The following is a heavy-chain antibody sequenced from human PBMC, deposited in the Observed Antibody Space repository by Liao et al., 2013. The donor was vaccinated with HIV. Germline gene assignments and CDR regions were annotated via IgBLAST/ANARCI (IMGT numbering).Heavy chain of an antibody. CDR3: ARDLGSYYYDSSGYYYAGVYFDY. CDR1: GGSISSSSYY. Sequence: QLQLQESGPGLVKPSETLSLTCTVSGGSISSSSYYWGWIRQPPGKGLEWIGSIYYSGSTYYNPSLKSRVTISVDTSKNQFSLKLSSVTAADTAVYYCARDLGSYYYDSSGYYYAGVYFDYWGQGTLVTVSS. D-gene: IGHD3-22*01. J-gene: IGHJ4*02. V-gene: IGHV4-39*07. CDR2: IYYSGST.